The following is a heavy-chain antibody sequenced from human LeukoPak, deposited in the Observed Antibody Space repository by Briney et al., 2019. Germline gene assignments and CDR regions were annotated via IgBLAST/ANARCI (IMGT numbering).Heavy chain of an antibody. J-gene: IGHJ6*03. CDR1: GSTFSSYG. CDR2: IRYDGSNK. Sequence: PGGSLRPSCAASGSTFSSYGMHWVRQAPGKGLEWVAFIRYDGSNKYYADSVKGRFTISRDNSKNTLYLHVNSLRPEDTAVYYCAKGSGYEARYYYYYMDVWGKGTTVTISS. CDR3: AKGSGYEARYYYYYMDV. V-gene: IGHV3-30*02. D-gene: IGHD5-12*01.